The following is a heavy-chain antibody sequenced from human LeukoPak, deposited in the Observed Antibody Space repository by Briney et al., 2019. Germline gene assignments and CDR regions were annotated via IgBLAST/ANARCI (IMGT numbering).Heavy chain of an antibody. Sequence: PGGSLRLSCAASGFTFSSYSMNWVRQAPGKGLEWVSYISSSSSTIYYADSVKGRFTISRDNAKNSLYLQMNSLRAEDTAVYYCARSGDYDFWSGYFYVPYYFDYWGQGTLVTVSS. CDR2: ISSSSSTI. V-gene: IGHV3-48*01. CDR3: ARSGDYDFWSGYFYVPYYFDY. CDR1: GFTFSSYS. D-gene: IGHD3-3*01. J-gene: IGHJ4*02.